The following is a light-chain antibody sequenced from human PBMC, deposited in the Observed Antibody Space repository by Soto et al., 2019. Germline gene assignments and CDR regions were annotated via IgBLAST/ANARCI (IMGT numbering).Light chain of an antibody. V-gene: IGLV1-44*01. J-gene: IGLJ1*01. CDR1: VSNVGSNG. Sequence: QCVLTQPPSLAATTGQRVTISCSGGVSNVGSNGVEWFQQRPGAAPQLLIYSDTERPSGVPDRFSGSRAGTAASLAISGLQSEEEAAYYCAARDDRMNGDVFGTGTKVNVL. CDR2: SDT. CDR3: AARDDRMNGDV.